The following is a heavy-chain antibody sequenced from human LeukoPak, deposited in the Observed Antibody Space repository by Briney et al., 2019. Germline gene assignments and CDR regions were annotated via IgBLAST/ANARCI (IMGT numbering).Heavy chain of an antibody. CDR3: ARQKAVVVVAATPDEDYGDYVDYYYYMDV. CDR2: IKEDGSEK. V-gene: IGHV3-7*01. CDR1: GFTFSRYW. D-gene: IGHD2-15*01. J-gene: IGHJ6*03. Sequence: GGSLRLSCAASGFTFSRYWMSWVRQAPGKGLEWVANIKEDGSEKYYVDSVKGRLTISRDNAKNSLSLQIKSLRAEDTAVCYCARQKAVVVVAATPDEDYGDYVDYYYYMDVWGKGTTVTVSS.